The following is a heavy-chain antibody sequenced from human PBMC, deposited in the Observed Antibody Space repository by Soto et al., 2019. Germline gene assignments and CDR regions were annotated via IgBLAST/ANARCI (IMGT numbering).Heavy chain of an antibody. V-gene: IGHV3-49*03. J-gene: IGHJ2*01. CDR3: TRERWDYGDTKWYFDL. D-gene: IGHD4-17*01. CDR1: GFTFGDYG. CDR2: IRGKSYGKTT. Sequence: GGSLRLSCSTSGFTFGDYGMTWFRQAPGKGLEWVGLIRGKSYGKTTEYAASATDRFTISRDDSKRIAYLQMNSLKADDTAVYYCTRERWDYGDTKWYFDLWGRGTLVTVSS.